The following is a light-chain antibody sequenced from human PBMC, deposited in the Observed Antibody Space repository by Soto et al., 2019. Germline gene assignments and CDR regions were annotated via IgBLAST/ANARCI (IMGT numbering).Light chain of an antibody. J-gene: IGKJ4*01. V-gene: IGKV4-1*01. Sequence: DIVMTQSPDSLAVSLGERANINCKSSQSVLYSSNNKNYLAWYQQKPGQPPKLLIYWASTRESGVPDRFSGSGSGTDFTLTISSLQAEDVAVYYCQQYYSTPLTFGGGTKVVIK. CDR3: QQYYSTPLT. CDR2: WAS. CDR1: QSVLYSSNNKNY.